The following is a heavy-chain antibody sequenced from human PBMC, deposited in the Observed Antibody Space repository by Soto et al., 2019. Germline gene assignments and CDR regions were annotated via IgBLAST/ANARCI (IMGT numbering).Heavy chain of an antibody. Sequence: ASVKVSCKASGFTFSNYGLNWVRQAPGQGLEWMGWVSAKNGHTNYAQNLQGRVSMTTDTSTSTAYMELRGLTFDDTAVYYCARDIESVTAKHFFYYCAMDVWGQGTTVTVSS. V-gene: IGHV1-18*01. CDR3: ARDIESVTAKHFFYYCAMDV. J-gene: IGHJ6*02. D-gene: IGHD2-8*01. CDR2: VSAKNGHT. CDR1: GFTFSNYG.